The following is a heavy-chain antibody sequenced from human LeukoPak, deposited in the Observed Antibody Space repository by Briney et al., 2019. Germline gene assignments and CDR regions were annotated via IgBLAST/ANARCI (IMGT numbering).Heavy chain of an antibody. CDR2: ISSSSYI. D-gene: IGHD6-19*01. J-gene: IGHJ4*02. CDR3: ARESGGWYYAY. CDR1: GFTFSSYS. V-gene: IGHV3-21*01. Sequence: GGSLRLSCAASGFTFSSYSMNWVRQAPGKGLEWVSSISSSSYIYYADSVKGRFTISRDNAKNSLYLQMNSLRAEDTAVYYCARESGGWYYAYWGQGTLVTVSS.